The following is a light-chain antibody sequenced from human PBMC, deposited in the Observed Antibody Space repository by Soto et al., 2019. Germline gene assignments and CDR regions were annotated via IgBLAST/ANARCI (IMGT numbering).Light chain of an antibody. CDR1: QNINNF. CDR2: AAS. CDR3: PQSYRTPWT. Sequence: DIQMTQSPSSLSASVGDRVTIACRASQNINNFLNWYQQKPGKAPMLLISAASSLQSGVPSRFSGGGSGTDFALTISSLQPGDFGTYYCPQSYRTPWTFGHGTKVDI. V-gene: IGKV1-39*01. J-gene: IGKJ1*01.